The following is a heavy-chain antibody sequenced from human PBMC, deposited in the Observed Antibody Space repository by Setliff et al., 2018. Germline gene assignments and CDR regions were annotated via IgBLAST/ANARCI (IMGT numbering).Heavy chain of an antibody. CDR1: GGSISSYY. V-gene: IGHV4-59*08. Sequence: SETLSLTCTVSGGSISSYYWSWIRQPPGKGLEWIGYIYYSGSTNYNPSLKSRVTISVDTSKNQFSLKLTSVTAADTAVYYCARGWGSGWSKEGAFDIWGQGTMVTVSS. CDR2: IYYSGST. CDR3: ARGWGSGWSKEGAFDI. D-gene: IGHD6-19*01. J-gene: IGHJ3*02.